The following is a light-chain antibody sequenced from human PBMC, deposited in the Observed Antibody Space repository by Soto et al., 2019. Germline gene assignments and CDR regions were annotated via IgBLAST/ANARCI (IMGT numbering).Light chain of an antibody. CDR3: SSYTSSSTRV. V-gene: IGLV1-40*01. CDR1: TSNIGAPYD. J-gene: IGLJ3*02. Sequence: QSVLTQPPSVSGAPGQRVSISCTGSTSNIGAPYDVHWYQHLPGTAPKLLIYGDNNRPSGVPDRFSGSKSGTSASLAITRLQAEDEADYYCSSYTSSSTRVFGGGTKLTVL. CDR2: GDN.